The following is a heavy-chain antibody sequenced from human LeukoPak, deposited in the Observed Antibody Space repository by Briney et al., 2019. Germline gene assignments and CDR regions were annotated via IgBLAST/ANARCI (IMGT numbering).Heavy chain of an antibody. CDR2: INSDGSST. CDR1: GFTFSSYW. D-gene: IGHD2/OR15-2a*01. J-gene: IGHJ4*02. Sequence: GGSLRLSSAASGFTFSSYWMHWVRQAPGKGLVWVSRINSDGSSTSYADSVKGRFTISRDNAKNTLFLQMNSLRAEDTAVYYCAALPSMKQEGRWGQGTLVTVSS. CDR3: AALPSMKQEGR. V-gene: IGHV3-74*01.